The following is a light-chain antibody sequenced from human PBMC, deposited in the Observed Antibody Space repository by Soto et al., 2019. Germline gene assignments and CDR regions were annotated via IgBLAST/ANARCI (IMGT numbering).Light chain of an antibody. CDR2: KAS. Sequence: DIPMTQSPSTLSTSVGDRVTITCRASQSISNWLAWYQQKPGKAPKLLIYKASTLESGVPSRFSGSGSGTEFTLTISNLQPDDFATYYCQQYKSYSSSFGQGTKLEIK. V-gene: IGKV1-5*03. CDR3: QQYKSYSSS. J-gene: IGKJ2*03. CDR1: QSISNW.